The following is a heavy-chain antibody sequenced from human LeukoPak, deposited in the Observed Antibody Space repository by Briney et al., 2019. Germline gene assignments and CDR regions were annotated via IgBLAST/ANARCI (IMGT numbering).Heavy chain of an antibody. CDR1: GGSISSGGYY. V-gene: IGHV4-31*03. D-gene: IGHD3-22*01. CDR2: IYYSGST. J-gene: IGHJ4*02. CDR3: ATGATYYYDSSGYYN. Sequence: SETLSLTCTVSGGSISSGGYYWSWIRRHPGKGLEWIGYIYYSGSTYYNPSLKSRVTISVDTSKNQFSLKLSSVTAADTAVYYCATGATYYYDSSGYYNWGQGTLVTVSS.